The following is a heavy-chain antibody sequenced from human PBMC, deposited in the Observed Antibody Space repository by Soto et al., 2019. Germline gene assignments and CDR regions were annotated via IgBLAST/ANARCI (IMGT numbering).Heavy chain of an antibody. CDR2: TRNKANSYTT. D-gene: IGHD3-22*01. CDR1: GFTFSDHY. J-gene: IGHJ4*02. CDR3: ATGVNYYDSSGSFDY. Sequence: GGSLRLSCAASGFTFSDHYMDWVRQAPGKGLEWVGRTRNKANSYTTEYAASVKGRFTISRDDSKNSLYLQMNSLKTEDTAVYYCATGVNYYDSSGSFDYWGQGTLVTVSS. V-gene: IGHV3-72*01.